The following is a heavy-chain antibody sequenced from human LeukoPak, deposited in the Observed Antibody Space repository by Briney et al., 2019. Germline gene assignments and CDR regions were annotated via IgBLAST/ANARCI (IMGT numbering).Heavy chain of an antibody. D-gene: IGHD2/OR15-2a*01. CDR1: GGTFSSYA. J-gene: IGHJ3*02. Sequence: GSSVKVSCKASGGTFSSYAISWVRQAPGQGLEWMGGIIPIFGTANYAQKFQGRVTITPDESTSTAYMELSSLRSEDTAVYYCARDHGLLRRSTRLSDAFDIWGQGTMVTVSS. CDR2: IIPIFGTA. CDR3: ARDHGLLRRSTRLSDAFDI. V-gene: IGHV1-69*01.